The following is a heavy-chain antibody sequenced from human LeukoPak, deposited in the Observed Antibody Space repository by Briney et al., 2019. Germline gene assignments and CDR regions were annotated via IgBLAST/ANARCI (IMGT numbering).Heavy chain of an antibody. CDR1: GFTFSSYA. Sequence: GGSLRLSCAASGFTFSSYAMSWVRQAPGKGLEWVSAISGSGGSTFYADSVKGRFTISRDNAKNSLYLQMNSLRAEDTAVYYCARVTLSGPYDAFDIWGQGTMVTVSS. CDR2: ISGSGGST. J-gene: IGHJ3*02. V-gene: IGHV3-23*01. CDR3: ARVTLSGPYDAFDI. D-gene: IGHD6-19*01.